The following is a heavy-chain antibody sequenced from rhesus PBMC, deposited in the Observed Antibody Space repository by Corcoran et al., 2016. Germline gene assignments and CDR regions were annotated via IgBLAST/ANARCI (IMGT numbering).Heavy chain of an antibody. D-gene: IGHD1-7*02. CDR1: GGSITSGSYF. V-gene: IGHV4S12*01. CDR3: ARDGGITGTSSFDY. Sequence: QVRLQASGAGVMKPSETLSITCVVSGGSITSGSYFWSLVRQSPGNGRDSSGGIFRETENTNSKPVRKSRVTISKDTSKKQFSLKLSSVTAADTAVYYCARDGGITGTSSFDYWGQGVLVTVSS. CDR2: IFRETENT. J-gene: IGHJ4*01.